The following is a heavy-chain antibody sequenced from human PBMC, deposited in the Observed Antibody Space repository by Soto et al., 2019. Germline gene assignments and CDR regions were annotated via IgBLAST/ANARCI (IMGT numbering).Heavy chain of an antibody. CDR3: AKDSEVAVTRNYAYYSYCMDV. Sequence: GGSLRLSCAASGFTFSSYAMSWVRQAPGKGLEWVASISGSGGSTYHADSVRGRLTISRDNSKNTLYLKMNSLRAEDTAVYYCAKDSEVAVTRNYAYYSYCMDVWGQGTTVTVSS. CDR1: GFTFSSYA. D-gene: IGHD3-16*01. CDR2: ISGSGGST. J-gene: IGHJ6*02. V-gene: IGHV3-23*01.